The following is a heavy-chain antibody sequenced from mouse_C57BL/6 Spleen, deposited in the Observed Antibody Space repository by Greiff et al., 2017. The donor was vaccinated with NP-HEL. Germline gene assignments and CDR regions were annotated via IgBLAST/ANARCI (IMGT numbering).Heavy chain of an antibody. CDR3: ARRSHYDDAMDY. V-gene: IGHV1-82*01. CDR2: IYPGDGDT. J-gene: IGHJ4*01. D-gene: IGHD2-4*01. CDR1: GYAFSSSW. Sequence: VQLQQSGPELVKPGASVKISCKASGYAFSSSWMNWVKQRPGKGLEWIGRIYPGDGDTNYNGKFKGKATLTADKSSSTAYMQLSSLTSEDSAVYFCARRSHYDDAMDYWGQGTSVTVAS.